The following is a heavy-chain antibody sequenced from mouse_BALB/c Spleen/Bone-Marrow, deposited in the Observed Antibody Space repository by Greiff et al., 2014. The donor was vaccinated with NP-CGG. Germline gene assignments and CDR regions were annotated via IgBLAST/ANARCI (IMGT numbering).Heavy chain of an antibody. CDR3: ARGYYGSSLVY. Sequence: QVQLQQSGAELAKPGASVKMSCKASGYTFTSYWMHWVNQRPGQGLEWIGYINPSTGYTEYNQKFKDKATLTADKSSSTAYMQLSSLTSEDSAVYYCARGYYGSSLVYWGQGTLVTVSA. CDR2: INPSTGYT. D-gene: IGHD1-1*01. J-gene: IGHJ3*01. V-gene: IGHV1-7*01. CDR1: GYTFTSYW.